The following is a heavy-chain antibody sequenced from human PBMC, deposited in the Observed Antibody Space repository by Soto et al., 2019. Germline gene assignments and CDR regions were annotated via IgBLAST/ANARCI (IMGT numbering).Heavy chain of an antibody. CDR2: TYYRSKWYN. Sequence: QSQTLSLTSAISGDSVSSNRAAWNWIRQSPSRGLECLGRTYYRSKWYNDYAVSVKSRITINPDTSKNQFSLQLNSVTPEDTALNYCARDREKGTGATNAFDIWGQGTMVTVSS. V-gene: IGHV6-1*01. CDR3: ARDREKGTGATNAFDI. J-gene: IGHJ3*02. CDR1: GDSVSSNRAA. D-gene: IGHD1-7*01.